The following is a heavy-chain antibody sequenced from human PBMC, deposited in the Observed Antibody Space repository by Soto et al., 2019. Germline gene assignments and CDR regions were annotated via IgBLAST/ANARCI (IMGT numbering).Heavy chain of an antibody. CDR3: ARHVGGGYVLYYYMDV. Sequence: PSETLSLTCTVSGGSISRSSYYWGWIRQPPGKGLEWIGSMYYGGSSYYNLSLKSRVTISVDTSKNQLSLKVSSVTAADTAVYYCARHVGGGYVLYYYMDVWGKGTTVTVSS. CDR1: GGSISRSSYY. V-gene: IGHV4-39*01. J-gene: IGHJ6*03. CDR2: MYYGGSS. D-gene: IGHD5-12*01.